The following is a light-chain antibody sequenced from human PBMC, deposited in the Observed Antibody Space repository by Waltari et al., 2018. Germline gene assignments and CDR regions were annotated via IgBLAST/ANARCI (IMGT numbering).Light chain of an antibody. CDR3: QQSYSTPPVT. CDR2: AAS. V-gene: IGKV1-39*01. J-gene: IGKJ3*01. CDR1: QSISSY. Sequence: DIQMTQSPSSLSASVGDRVTITCRASQSISSYLNWYQQKPGNAPKLLIYAASSLQSGVPSRFSGSGSGTEFTLTISSLQPEDFATYYCQQSYSTPPVTFGPGTKVDIK.